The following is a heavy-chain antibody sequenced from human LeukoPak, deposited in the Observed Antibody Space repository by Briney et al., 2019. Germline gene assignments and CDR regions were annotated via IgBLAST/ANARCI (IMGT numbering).Heavy chain of an antibody. Sequence: PGGSLRLSCAASGFTFSSYAMSWVRQAPGKGLEWVSAISGSGGSTYYADSVKGRFTISRDNSKNTLYLQMNSLRAEDTAVYYCAKDSMPGSWYPIQFDYWGQGTLVTVSS. J-gene: IGHJ4*02. CDR2: ISGSGGST. CDR3: AKDSMPGSWYPIQFDY. D-gene: IGHD6-13*01. V-gene: IGHV3-23*01. CDR1: GFTFSSYA.